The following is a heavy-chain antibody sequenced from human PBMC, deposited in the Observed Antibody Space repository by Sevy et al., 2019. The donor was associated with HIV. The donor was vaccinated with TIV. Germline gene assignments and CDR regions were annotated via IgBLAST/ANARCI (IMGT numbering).Heavy chain of an antibody. J-gene: IGHJ4*02. Sequence: GGSLRLSCVASGFTFSDHYMEWVRQAPGKGLEWVGRTRNKADGYTTEYAASVKGRFTISRDESKNSLYVQMNSLKAEDTAVYYCATHAGIAAAGRGFDYWGQGTLVTVSS. CDR2: TRNKADGYTT. V-gene: IGHV3-72*01. CDR3: ATHAGIAAAGRGFDY. CDR1: GFTFSDHY. D-gene: IGHD6-13*01.